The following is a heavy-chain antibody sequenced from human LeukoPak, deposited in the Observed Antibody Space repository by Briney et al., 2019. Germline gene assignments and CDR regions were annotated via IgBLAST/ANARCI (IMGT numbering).Heavy chain of an antibody. Sequence: SGPTLVNPTQTLTLTCTLSGFSLSTGGVGVGWIRQPPGKALEWLTLIYWDDDKRYSPSLRNRLTITKDTSKNQVVLTMTNMDPVDTATYYCAHSPRPYSSGWLEGFFDYWGQGTLVTVSS. J-gene: IGHJ4*02. D-gene: IGHD3-22*01. CDR2: IYWDDDK. V-gene: IGHV2-5*02. CDR3: AHSPRPYSSGWLEGFFDY. CDR1: GFSLSTGGVG.